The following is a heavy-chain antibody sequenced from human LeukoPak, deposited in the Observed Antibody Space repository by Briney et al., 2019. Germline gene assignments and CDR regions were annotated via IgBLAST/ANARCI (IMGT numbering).Heavy chain of an antibody. CDR1: GFTLSSYS. CDR3: AREYYDSSGYSL. V-gene: IGHV3-21*01. Sequence: NSGGSLRPSCAASGFTLSSYSMNWVRQAPGKGLEWVSSISSSSSYIYYADSVKGRFTISRDNAKNSLYLQMNSLRAEDTAVYYCAREYYDSSGYSLWGQGTLVTVSS. CDR2: ISSSSSYI. J-gene: IGHJ4*02. D-gene: IGHD3-22*01.